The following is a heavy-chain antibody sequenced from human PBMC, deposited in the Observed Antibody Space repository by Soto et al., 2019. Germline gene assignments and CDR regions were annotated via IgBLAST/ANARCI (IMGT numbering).Heavy chain of an antibody. CDR3: ARGGPGGTVTEYYYYYMDV. D-gene: IGHD4-17*01. J-gene: IGHJ6*03. Sequence: GGSLRLSCAASGFTFSSYAMHWVRQAPGKGLEYVSAISSNGGSTYYANSVKGRFTISRDNSKNTLYLQMGSLRAEDMAVYYCARGGPGGTVTEYYYYYMDVWGKGTTVTVSS. V-gene: IGHV3-64*01. CDR1: GFTFSSYA. CDR2: ISSNGGST.